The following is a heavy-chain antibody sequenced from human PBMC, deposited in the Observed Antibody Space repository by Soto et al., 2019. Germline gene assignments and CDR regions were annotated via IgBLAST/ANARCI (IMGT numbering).Heavy chain of an antibody. J-gene: IGHJ4*01. CDR3: ARVHVMVVAGSTFDY. Sequence: SETLSLTCTVSGGSISSGSYWAWIRQPPGKGPEWIASIYHGGTTFYNPSLKSRITISVDTSNNQFSLKLTSVTAADTAVYYCARVHVMVVAGSTFDYWGHGTLVTVSS. D-gene: IGHD6-19*01. CDR2: IYHGGTT. CDR1: GGSISSGSY. V-gene: IGHV4-38-2*02.